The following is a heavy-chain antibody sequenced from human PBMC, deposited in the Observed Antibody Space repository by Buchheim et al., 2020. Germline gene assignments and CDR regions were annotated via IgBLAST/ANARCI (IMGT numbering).Heavy chain of an antibody. V-gene: IGHV3-7*04. Sequence: EVQLVESGGGLVQPGGSLRLSCAASGFTFDNYWMTWVRQAPGTGLEWVATIKQDGSDKYYVDSVRGRFTISRDNAKNTLYLQMNSLSPEDTAVYFCARGIAATANPNWFDPWGQGTL. D-gene: IGHD6-25*01. CDR1: GFTFDNYW. CDR2: IKQDGSDK. CDR3: ARGIAATANPNWFDP. J-gene: IGHJ5*02.